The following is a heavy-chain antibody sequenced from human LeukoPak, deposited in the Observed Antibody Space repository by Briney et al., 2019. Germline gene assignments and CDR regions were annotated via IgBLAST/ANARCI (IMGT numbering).Heavy chain of an antibody. CDR3: AVRYSGSSYLRVDY. Sequence: GASVKVSCKASGYIFTNYGMNWVRQAPGQGLEWVGWINTNTGAPMYAHDFTGRFVFCFDASVSTAYLQISSLKADDTAVYYCAVRYSGSSYLRVDYWAQGTPVIVSS. D-gene: IGHD3-10*01. V-gene: IGHV7-4-1*02. CDR2: INTNTGAP. CDR1: GYIFTNYG. J-gene: IGHJ4*02.